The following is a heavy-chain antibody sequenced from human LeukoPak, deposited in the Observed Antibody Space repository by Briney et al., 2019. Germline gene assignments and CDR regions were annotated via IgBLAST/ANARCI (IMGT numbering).Heavy chain of an antibody. CDR2: IRSKAYGGTT. CDR3: TRDLTVRSN. CDR1: GFTFGDYA. V-gene: IGHV3-49*04. J-gene: IGHJ4*02. Sequence: GGSLRLSCTASGFTFGDYAMSWVRQAPGKGLEWVGFIRSKAYGGTTEYAASVKGRFTISRDDSKSIAYLQMNSLKTEDTAVYYCTRDLTVRSNWGQGTLVTVSS. D-gene: IGHD3-10*01.